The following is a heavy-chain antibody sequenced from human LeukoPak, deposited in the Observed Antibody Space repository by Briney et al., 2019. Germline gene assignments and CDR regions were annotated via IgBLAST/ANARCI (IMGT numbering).Heavy chain of an antibody. CDR3: ARDSTYYYDSGSSGPHYFDN. D-gene: IGHD3-10*01. Sequence: GGSLRLSCAASGFTVSSNYMSWVRQAPGKGLEWVSVIYSGGSTYYADSVKGRFTISRDNSKNTLYLQLNSLRAEDTAVYYCARDSTYYYDSGSSGPHYFDNWGQGTLVTVSS. V-gene: IGHV3-53*05. CDR1: GFTVSSNY. CDR2: IYSGGST. J-gene: IGHJ4*02.